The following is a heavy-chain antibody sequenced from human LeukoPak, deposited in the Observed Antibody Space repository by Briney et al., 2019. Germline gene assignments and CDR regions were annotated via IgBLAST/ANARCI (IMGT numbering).Heavy chain of an antibody. CDR2: INPNSGGT. J-gene: IGHJ6*02. CDR1: GYIFTDYY. Sequence: VASVTVSCTASGYIFTDYYMHWVRQAPGQELGWMGRINPNSGGTNYAQKFQGRVTMTRNTSISTAYMELSSLRSEDTAVYYCASNAGRAVSYYYYYYVMDVWGQGTTVTVSS. D-gene: IGHD1-14*01. CDR3: ASNAGRAVSYYYYYYVMDV. V-gene: IGHV1/OR15-1*04.